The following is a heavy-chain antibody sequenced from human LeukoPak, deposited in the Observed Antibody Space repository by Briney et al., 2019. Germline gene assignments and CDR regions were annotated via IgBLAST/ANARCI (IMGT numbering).Heavy chain of an antibody. J-gene: IGHJ4*02. CDR1: GGSFSGYY. V-gene: IGHV4-34*01. CDR3: ARGPKSSSWGY. D-gene: IGHD6-6*01. Sequence: SETLSLTCAVYGGSFSGYYWSWIRQPPGKGLEWIGEINHSGSTNYNPSLKSRVTISVDTSKNQFSLKLSSVTAADTAVYYCARGPKSSSWGYWGQGTLVTVSS. CDR2: INHSGST.